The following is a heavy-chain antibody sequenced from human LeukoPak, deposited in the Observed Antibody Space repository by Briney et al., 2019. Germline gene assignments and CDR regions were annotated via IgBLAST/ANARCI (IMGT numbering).Heavy chain of an antibody. CDR3: ARALRGYFDY. V-gene: IGHV1-8*03. CDR1: GYTFTGYY. J-gene: IGHJ4*02. CDR2: INPNSGNT. Sequence: GASVKVSCKASGYTFTGYYMHWVRQAPGQGLEWMGRINPNSGNTGYAQKFQGRVTITRNTSISTAYMELSSLRSEDTAVYYCARALRGYFDYWGQGTLVTVSS.